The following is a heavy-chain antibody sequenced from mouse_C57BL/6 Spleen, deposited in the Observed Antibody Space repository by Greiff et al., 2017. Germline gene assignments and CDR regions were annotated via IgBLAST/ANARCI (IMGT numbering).Heavy chain of an antibody. V-gene: IGHV10-1*01. CDR3: VRLGSSYGAMDY. CDR2: IRSKSNNYAT. Sequence: EVQVVESGGGLVQPKGSLKLSCAASGFSFNTYAMNWVRQAPGKGLEWVARIRSKSNNYATYYADSVKDRFTISRDDSESMLYLQMNNLKTEDTAMYYCVRLGSSYGAMDYWGQGTSVTVSS. D-gene: IGHD1-1*01. CDR1: GFSFNTYA. J-gene: IGHJ4*01.